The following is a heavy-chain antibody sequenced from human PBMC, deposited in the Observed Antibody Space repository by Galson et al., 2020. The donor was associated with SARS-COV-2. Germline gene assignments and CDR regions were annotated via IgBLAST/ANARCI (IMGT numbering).Heavy chain of an antibody. Sequence: ASVKVSCNVSGYTLTELSMHWVRQAPGKGLEWMGGFDPEDGETIYAQKFQGRVTMTEDTSTDTAYMELSSLRSEDTAVYYCATSPAIFGVVTDYYYYYGMDVWGQGTTVTVSS. D-gene: IGHD3-3*01. J-gene: IGHJ6*02. CDR1: GYTLTELS. V-gene: IGHV1-24*01. CDR3: ATSPAIFGVVTDYYYYYGMDV. CDR2: FDPEDGET.